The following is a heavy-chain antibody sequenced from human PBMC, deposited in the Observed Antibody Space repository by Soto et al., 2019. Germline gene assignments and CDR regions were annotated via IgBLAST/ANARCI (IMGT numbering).Heavy chain of an antibody. D-gene: IGHD3-10*01. CDR3: ARDTSRGEYDC. V-gene: IGHV1-18*01. CDR1: GYTFTSYG. CDR2: INVYNGNT. Sequence: VQLVQSGAEVKKPGASVKVSCKASGYTFTSYGISWVRQAPGQGLEWMGWINVYNGNTNYAQKLQGRVTMTTDTSTSTAYLDLRSLRSADTAVYFCARDTSRGEYDCWGQGTLVTVSS. J-gene: IGHJ4*02.